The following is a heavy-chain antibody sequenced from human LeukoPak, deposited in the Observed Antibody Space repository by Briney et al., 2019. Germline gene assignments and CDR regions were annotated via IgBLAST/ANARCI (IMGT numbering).Heavy chain of an antibody. CDR2: IYSGGST. J-gene: IGHJ6*02. Sequence: GGSLRLSCAASGFTVSSNYMSWVRQAPGKGLEWVSAIYSGGSTYYADSVKGRFTISRDNSKNTLYLQMNSLRAEDTAVYYCARRRFVPATAPPYYYYGMDVWGQGTTVTVSS. V-gene: IGHV3-53*01. CDR1: GFTVSSNY. CDR3: ARRRFVPATAPPYYYYGMDV. D-gene: IGHD2-2*01.